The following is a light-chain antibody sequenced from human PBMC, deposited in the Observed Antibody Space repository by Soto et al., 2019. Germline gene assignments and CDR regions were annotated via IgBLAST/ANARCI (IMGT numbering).Light chain of an antibody. CDR3: QSYDSGLSASYV. J-gene: IGLJ1*01. CDR2: GNT. CDR1: SSNIGAGYA. V-gene: IGLV1-40*01. Sequence: QSVLTQPPSVSGAPGQRVTISCTGSSSNIGAGYAVHWYQQLPGKAPKLLIYGNTNRPSGVPDRFSGSKSGTSASLAITGLQAEDEADYYCQSYDSGLSASYVFGGGTKATVL.